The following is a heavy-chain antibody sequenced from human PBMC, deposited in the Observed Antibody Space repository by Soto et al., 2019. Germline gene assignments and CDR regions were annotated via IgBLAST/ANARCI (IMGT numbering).Heavy chain of an antibody. J-gene: IGHJ4*02. CDR2: ISSSSSYT. CDR3: ARGYSSSWYGDYFDY. CDR1: GFTFSDYY. Sequence: GGSLRLSCAAAGFTFSDYYVSWIRLAPGKGLEWVSYISSSSSYTNYADSVKGRFTISRDNAKNSLYLQMNSLRAEDTAVYYCARGYSSSWYGDYFDYWGQGTLVTVSS. V-gene: IGHV3-11*06. D-gene: IGHD6-13*01.